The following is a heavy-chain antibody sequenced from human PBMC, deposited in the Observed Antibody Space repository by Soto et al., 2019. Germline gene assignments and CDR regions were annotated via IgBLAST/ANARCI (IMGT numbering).Heavy chain of an antibody. D-gene: IGHD3-22*01. V-gene: IGHV3-30-3*01. J-gene: IGHJ3*02. CDR3: ARDEAYYYDSSGYSSAFDI. CDR2: ISYDGSNK. CDR1: GFTFSSYA. Sequence: GGSLRLSCAASGFTFSSYAMHWVRQAPGKGLEWVAVISYDGSNKYYADSVKGRFTISRDNSKNTLYLQMNSLRAEDTAVYYCARDEAYYYDSSGYSSAFDIWGQGTMVTVS.